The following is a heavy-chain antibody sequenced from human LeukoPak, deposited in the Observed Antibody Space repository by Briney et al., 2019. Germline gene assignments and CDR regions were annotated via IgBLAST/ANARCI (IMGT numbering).Heavy chain of an antibody. J-gene: IGHJ6*02. CDR2: FDPEDGET. V-gene: IGHV1-24*01. CDR3: ATVWAWLPMGKDYYYYGMDV. D-gene: IGHD5-12*01. Sequence: GASAKVSCKVSGYTLTELSMHWVRQAPGKGLEWMGGFDPEDGETIYAQKFQGRVTMTEDTSTDTAYMELSSLRSEDTAVYYCATVWAWLPMGKDYYYYGMDVWGQGTTVTVSS. CDR1: GYTLTELS.